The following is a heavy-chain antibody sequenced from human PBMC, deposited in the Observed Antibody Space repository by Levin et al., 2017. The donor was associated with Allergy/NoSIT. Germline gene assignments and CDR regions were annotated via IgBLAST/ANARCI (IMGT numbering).Heavy chain of an antibody. D-gene: IGHD3-10*01. Sequence: GGSLRLSCAASGFTFSDYYMSWIRQAPGKGLEWISYIITSGTHTSYADSVKGRFTISRDNANNLVFLQMNSLRAEDTAVYYCASRYGSGTYYQGNNYWGQGTLVTVSS. CDR3: ASRYGSGTYYQGNNY. J-gene: IGHJ4*02. CDR2: IITSGTHT. V-gene: IGHV3-11*03. CDR1: GFTFSDYY.